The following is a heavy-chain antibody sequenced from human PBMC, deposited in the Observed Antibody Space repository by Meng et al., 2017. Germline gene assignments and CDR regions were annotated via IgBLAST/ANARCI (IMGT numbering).Heavy chain of an antibody. V-gene: IGHV4-34*01. J-gene: IGHJ4*02. D-gene: IGHD6-19*01. Sequence: QWGAGLLKPSGTLSLPCAVYGGSFSGYYWSWIRQPPGKGLEWIGEINHSGSTNYNPSLKSRVTISVDTSKNQFSLKLSSVTAADTAVYYCARGRVVAVAGKNPYFDYWGQGTLVTVSS. CDR1: GGSFSGYY. CDR3: ARGRVVAVAGKNPYFDY. CDR2: INHSGST.